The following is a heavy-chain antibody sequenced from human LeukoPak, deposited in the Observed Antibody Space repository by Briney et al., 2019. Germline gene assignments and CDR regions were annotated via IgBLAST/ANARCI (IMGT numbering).Heavy chain of an antibody. Sequence: SETLSLTCTVSGGSISSGSYYWSWIRQPAGKGLEWIGRMSTSGSTNYNPSLKSRVTISVDTSKNQFFLKLSSVTAADTAVYYCAREGGYSYGDAPLHFDYWGQGTLVAVSS. J-gene: IGHJ4*02. CDR2: MSTSGST. V-gene: IGHV4-61*02. CDR1: GGSISSGSYY. D-gene: IGHD5-18*01. CDR3: AREGGYSYGDAPLHFDY.